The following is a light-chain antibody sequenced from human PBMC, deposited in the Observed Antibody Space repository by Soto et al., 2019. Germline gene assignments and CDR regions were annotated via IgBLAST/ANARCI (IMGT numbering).Light chain of an antibody. CDR2: LSS. J-gene: IGKJ1*01. CDR1: QSLVNSHGKSL. CDR3: MQALHLPRT. Sequence: DIVMTQSPLSLSVTPGEPASISCRSSQSLVNSHGKSLLDGYLQKPGQSPQLLVYLSSDRASGVHDRFSGFGSGTDFTLNISSVEAEDVGLYYCMQALHLPRTFGQGTKV. V-gene: IGKV2-28*01.